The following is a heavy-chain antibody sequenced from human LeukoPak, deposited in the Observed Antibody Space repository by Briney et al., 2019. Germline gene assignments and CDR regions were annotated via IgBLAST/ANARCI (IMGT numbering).Heavy chain of an antibody. CDR3: ARGYYYFDY. CDR1: GFTFSRYT. D-gene: IGHD3-10*01. V-gene: IGHV3-30-3*01. CDR2: VSYDESDK. J-gene: IGHJ4*02. Sequence: GGSLRLSCAASGFTFSRYTMHWVRQAPGKGLEWVAAVSYDESDKYYADSVKGRFTISRDNSRNTLYLQMNSLRAEDTALYYCARGYYYFDYWGQGTLVTVSS.